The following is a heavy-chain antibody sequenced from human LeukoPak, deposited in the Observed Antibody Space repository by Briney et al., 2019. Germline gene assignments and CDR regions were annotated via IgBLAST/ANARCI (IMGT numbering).Heavy chain of an antibody. CDR2: IIPILGIA. V-gene: IGHV1-69*04. CDR1: GGTFSSYA. CDR3: ATAAMVPYWSMVRSFDY. D-gene: IGHD3-10*01. J-gene: IGHJ4*02. Sequence: ASVTVSCKASGGTFSSYAISWVRQAPGQGLEWMGRIIPILGIANYAQKFQGRVTITADKSTSTAYMELSSLRSEDTAVYYCATAAMVPYWSMVRSFDYWGQGTLVTVSS.